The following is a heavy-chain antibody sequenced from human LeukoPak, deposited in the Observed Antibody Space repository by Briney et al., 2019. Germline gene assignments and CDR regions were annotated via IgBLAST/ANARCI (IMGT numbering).Heavy chain of an antibody. J-gene: IGHJ3*02. CDR2: IYYSGST. CDR1: GGSISSYY. D-gene: IGHD3-10*01. V-gene: IGHV4-59*01. Sequence: SETLSLTCTVSGGSISSYYWSWIRQPPGKGLEWIGYIYYSGSTNYNPSLKSRVTISVDTSKNQFSLKLSSVTAADTAVYYCARGRAYYYGSGREAKNDAFDIWGQGTMVTVSS. CDR3: ARGRAYYYGSGREAKNDAFDI.